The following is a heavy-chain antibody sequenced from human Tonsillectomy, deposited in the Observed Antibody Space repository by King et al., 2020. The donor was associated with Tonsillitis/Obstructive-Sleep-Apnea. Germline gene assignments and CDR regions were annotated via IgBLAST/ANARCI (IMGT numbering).Heavy chain of an antibody. Sequence: QLVQSGGGLVQPGRSLRLSCTASGFTFGDYAMSWVRQAPGKGLEWVGFIRSKAYGGTTEYAASVKGRFTISRDDSKSIAYLQMNSLKTEDTAFYYCNRDRDGDYNYWGQGTLVTVSS. D-gene: IGHD4-17*01. J-gene: IGHJ4*02. V-gene: IGHV3-49*04. CDR2: IRSKAYGGTT. CDR3: NRDRDGDYNY. CDR1: GFTFGDYA.